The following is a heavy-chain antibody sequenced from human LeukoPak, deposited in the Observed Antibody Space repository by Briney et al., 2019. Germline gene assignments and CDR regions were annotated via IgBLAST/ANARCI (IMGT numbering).Heavy chain of an antibody. CDR2: IWYDGSNT. Sequence: GGSLRLSCAASGFTFSNYAMTWVRQAPGKGLEWVAVIWYDGSNTYYADSVKGRFTISRDNSKNTLYLQMNSLRAEDTAVYYCAKWNCDYWGQGTLVTVSS. V-gene: IGHV3-33*08. CDR1: GFTFSNYA. D-gene: IGHD1-26*01. J-gene: IGHJ4*02. CDR3: AKWNCDY.